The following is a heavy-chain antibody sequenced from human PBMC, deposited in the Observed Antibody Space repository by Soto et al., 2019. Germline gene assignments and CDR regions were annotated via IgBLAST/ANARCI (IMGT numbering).Heavy chain of an antibody. V-gene: IGHV3-23*01. J-gene: IGHJ3*02. CDR3: AKAEGYYDSSGLGAFDI. CDR2: ISGSGGST. D-gene: IGHD3-22*01. CDR1: GFTFSSYA. Sequence: EVQLLESGGGLVQPGGSLRLSCAASGFTFSSYAMNWVRQAPGKGLEWVSAISGSGGSTYYADSVKGRFTISRDNSKNTLYLQMNSLRAEDTAVYYCAKAEGYYDSSGLGAFDIWGQGTMVTVSS.